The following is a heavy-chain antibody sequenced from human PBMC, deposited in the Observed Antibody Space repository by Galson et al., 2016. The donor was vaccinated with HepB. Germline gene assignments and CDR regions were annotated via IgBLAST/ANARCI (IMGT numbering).Heavy chain of an antibody. Sequence: SLRLSCAASGFTFSRSGMHWVRQAPGKGLEWVALIWYDGSNKYYADSVKGRFTISRDNSRNTLFLQMNSLRAEDTAVYYCATQLHCGGDCPDPYYFDYWGQGTLVAVSS. D-gene: IGHD2-21*02. CDR2: IWYDGSNK. CDR3: ATQLHCGGDCPDPYYFDY. J-gene: IGHJ4*02. V-gene: IGHV3-33*01. CDR1: GFTFSRSG.